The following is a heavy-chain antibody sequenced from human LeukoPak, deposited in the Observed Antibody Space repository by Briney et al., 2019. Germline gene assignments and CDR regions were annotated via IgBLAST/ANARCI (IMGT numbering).Heavy chain of an antibody. V-gene: IGHV1-18*01. J-gene: IGHJ4*02. Sequence: GASVKVSCKASGYTFTSYGISWVRQAPGQGLEWMGWISAYNGNTKYAQKLQGRVTMTTDTSTSTAYMELRSLRSDDTAVYYCARDKRYYDILTGYGTDYWGQGTLVTVSS. CDR1: GYTFTSYG. D-gene: IGHD3-9*01. CDR2: ISAYNGNT. CDR3: ARDKRYYDILTGYGTDY.